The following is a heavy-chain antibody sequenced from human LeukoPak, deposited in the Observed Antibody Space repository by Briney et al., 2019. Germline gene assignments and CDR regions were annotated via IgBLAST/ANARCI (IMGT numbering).Heavy chain of an antibody. J-gene: IGHJ4*02. Sequence: GGSLRLSCAASGFTFSSYGMHWVRQAPGKGLEWVAVISYDGSNKYYADSVKGRFTISRDNSKNTLYLQMNSLRAEDTAVYYCATYYYGSGSYENSFDYWGQGTLVTVSS. CDR1: GFTFSSYG. CDR2: ISYDGSNK. V-gene: IGHV3-30*03. D-gene: IGHD3-10*01. CDR3: ATYYYGSGSYENSFDY.